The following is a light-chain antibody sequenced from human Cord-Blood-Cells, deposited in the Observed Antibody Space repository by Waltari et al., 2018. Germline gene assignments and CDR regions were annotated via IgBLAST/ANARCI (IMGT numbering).Light chain of an antibody. CDR1: SSDVGSYNL. Sequence: QSALTQPASVSGSPGQSITISCTGTSSDVGSYNLVSWYQQHPGKAPKLMIYEGSKRPSGASNRFSGSKSGNTAYLTIAGLQAEDEADYYCCSYAGSSTSVVFGGGTKLTVL. V-gene: IGLV2-23*01. CDR2: EGS. J-gene: IGLJ2*01. CDR3: CSYAGSSTSVV.